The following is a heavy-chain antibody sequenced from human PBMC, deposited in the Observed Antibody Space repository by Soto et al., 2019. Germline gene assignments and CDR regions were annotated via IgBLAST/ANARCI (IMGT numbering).Heavy chain of an antibody. CDR2: IYYSGGT. D-gene: IGHD3-22*01. CDR1: GASISSSSYY. J-gene: IGHJ4*02. CDR3: ARTSSGYFNY. V-gene: IGHV4-39*01. Sequence: SETLSLTCTVSGASISSSSYYWGWIRQPPGKGLEWIGSIYYSGGTSYNPSLKSRVTISVDTSKNQLSLKLSSVTAADTAVYYCARTSSGYFNYWGQGTLVTVSS.